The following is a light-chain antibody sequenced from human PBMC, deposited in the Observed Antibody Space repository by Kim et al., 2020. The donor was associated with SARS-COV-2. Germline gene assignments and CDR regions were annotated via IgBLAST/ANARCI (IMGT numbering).Light chain of an antibody. Sequence: ELTQPPSASGTPGQRVTISCSGSSSNIGSNYVYWYQQLPGTAPKLLIYRNNQRPSGVPDRFSGSKSGTSASLAISGLRSEDEADYYCAACDDSLSGRVFGGGTQLTVL. CDR2: RNN. J-gene: IGLJ3*02. V-gene: IGLV1-47*01. CDR3: AACDDSLSGRV. CDR1: SSNIGSNY.